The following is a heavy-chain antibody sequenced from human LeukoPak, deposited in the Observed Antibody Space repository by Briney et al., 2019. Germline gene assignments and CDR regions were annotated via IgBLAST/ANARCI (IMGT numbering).Heavy chain of an antibody. CDR2: ISWNSGSI. V-gene: IGHV3-9*03. CDR1: GFTFDGYA. J-gene: IGHJ5*02. CDR3: AKDIEPRAAAGTFWFDP. Sequence: PGRSLRLSCAASGFTFDGYAIHWVRQAPGKGLEWVSGISWNSGSIGYADSVKGRFTISRDNAKNSLYLQMNSLRAEDMALYYCAKDIEPRAAAGTFWFDPWGQGTLVTVSS. D-gene: IGHD6-13*01.